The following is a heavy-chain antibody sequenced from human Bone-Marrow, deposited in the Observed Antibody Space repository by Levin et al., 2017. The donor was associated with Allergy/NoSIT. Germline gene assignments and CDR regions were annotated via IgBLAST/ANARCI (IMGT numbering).Heavy chain of an antibody. V-gene: IGHV3-23*01. D-gene: IGHD4-17*01. J-gene: IGHJ6*03. CDR2: LDGSSGKT. CDR1: GFIFADYA. Sequence: RGESLKISCTISGFIFADYAMNWVRQAPGRGLEWVSSLDGSSGKTHYADVVKGRFTISREYSKNTLFLPMNSLRVEDTARYYCAKAGTTVMLDYSYLDVWGEGTAVTVSS. CDR3: AKAGTTVMLDYSYLDV.